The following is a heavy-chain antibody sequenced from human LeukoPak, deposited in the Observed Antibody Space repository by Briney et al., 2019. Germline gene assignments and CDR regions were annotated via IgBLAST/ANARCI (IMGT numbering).Heavy chain of an antibody. J-gene: IGHJ4*02. CDR3: ARDGTGAPNYYDSSGFDY. CDR2: IIPIFGTA. V-gene: IGHV1-69*13. Sequence: SVKVSCKASGGTFSSYAITWVRQAPGQGLEWMGGIIPIFGTANYAQKFQGRVTITADESTSTAYMELSSLRSEDTAVYYCARDGTGAPNYYDSSGFDYWGQGTLVTVSS. D-gene: IGHD3-22*01. CDR1: GGTFSSYA.